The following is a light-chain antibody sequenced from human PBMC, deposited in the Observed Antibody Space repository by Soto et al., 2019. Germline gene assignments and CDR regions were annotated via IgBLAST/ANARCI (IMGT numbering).Light chain of an antibody. V-gene: IGLV2-23*03. CDR3: CSYAGSSTFVV. CDR1: SSGVGNYNL. CDR2: EGI. Sequence: QSALTQPASVSGSPGQSITISCSATSSGVGNYNLVSWYQQHPGKAPKLMIYEGIKRPSGVSDRFSGSKSGSTASLTISGFQAEDESTYYCCSYAGSSTFVVFGGGTKLTVL. J-gene: IGLJ2*01.